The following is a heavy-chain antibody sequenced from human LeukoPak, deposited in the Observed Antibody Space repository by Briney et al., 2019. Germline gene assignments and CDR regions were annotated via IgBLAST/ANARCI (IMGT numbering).Heavy chain of an antibody. CDR2: INHSGST. CDR1: GGSFSGYY. CDR3: ARDKDGYRVPNFDY. D-gene: IGHD5-24*01. Sequence: PSETLSLTCAVYGGSFSGYYWSWIRQPPGKGLEWIGEINHSGSTNYNPSLKSRVTISVDTSKNQFSLKLSSVTAADTAVYYCARDKDGYRVPNFDYWGQGTLVTVSS. J-gene: IGHJ4*02. V-gene: IGHV4-34*01.